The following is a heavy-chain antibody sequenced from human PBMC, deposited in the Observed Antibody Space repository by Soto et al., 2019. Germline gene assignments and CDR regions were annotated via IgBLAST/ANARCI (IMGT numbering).Heavy chain of an antibody. CDR2: INAGNGNT. V-gene: IGHV1-3*01. CDR1: GYTFTSYA. D-gene: IGHD2-2*01. CDR3: ARGIVVVPAAIFIDY. Sequence: ASVKVSCKASGYTFTSYAMHWVRQAPGQRLEWMGWINAGNGNTKYSQKFQGRVTITRDTSASTAYMELSSLRSEDTAVYYCARGIVVVPAAIFIDYWGQGTLVTVSS. J-gene: IGHJ4*02.